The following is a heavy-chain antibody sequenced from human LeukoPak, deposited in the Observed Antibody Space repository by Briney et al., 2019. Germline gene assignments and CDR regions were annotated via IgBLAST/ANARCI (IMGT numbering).Heavy chain of an antibody. CDR1: GYAFSSYD. CDR2: INTNSGAT. Sequence: ASVKVSCKASGYAFSSYDINWVRQAPGQGLEWMGWINTNSGATNYAQKFQGRVTMTRDTSISTAYMELSRLTSDDTAVFYCARNTYYYDNSAGTFDFWGQGTLVTVSS. V-gene: IGHV1-2*02. J-gene: IGHJ4*02. D-gene: IGHD3-22*01. CDR3: ARNTYYYDNSAGTFDF.